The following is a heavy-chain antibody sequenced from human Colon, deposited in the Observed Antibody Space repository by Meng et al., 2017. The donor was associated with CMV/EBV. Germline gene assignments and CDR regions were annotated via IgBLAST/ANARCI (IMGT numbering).Heavy chain of an antibody. CDR2: IRLRSGYR. D-gene: IGHD1-7*01. Sequence: YTFSNYYIHWVRQAPGQGLEWMGIIRLRSGYRSHAQNFQDRITMTQDTSTSTVYMELSSLRSEDTAVYYCARGRLDRGNFEGYGMDVWGQGTTVTVSS. CDR3: ARGRLDRGNFEGYGMDV. CDR1: YTFSNYY. V-gene: IGHV1-46*01. J-gene: IGHJ6*02.